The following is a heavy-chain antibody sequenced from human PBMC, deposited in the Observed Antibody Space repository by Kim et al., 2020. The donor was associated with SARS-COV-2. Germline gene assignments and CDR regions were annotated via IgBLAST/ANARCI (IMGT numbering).Heavy chain of an antibody. CDR3: ARGGHSSSWYGVMDV. D-gene: IGHD6-13*01. V-gene: IGHV3-33*01. CDR1: GFTFSSYG. Sequence: GGSLRLSCAASGFTFSSYGMHWVRQAPGKGLEWVAVIWYDGSNKYYADSVKGRFTISRDNSKNTLYLQMNSLRAEDTAVYYCARGGHSSSWYGVMDVWGQGTTVTVSS. CDR2: IWYDGSNK. J-gene: IGHJ6*02.